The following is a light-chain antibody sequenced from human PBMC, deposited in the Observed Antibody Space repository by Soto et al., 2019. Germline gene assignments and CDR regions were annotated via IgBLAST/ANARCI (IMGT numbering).Light chain of an antibody. V-gene: IGKV3-20*01. CDR1: LDVNSY. J-gene: IGKJ4*01. CDR3: QQFSSYPLT. CDR2: DAS. Sequence: VLTQSPATLSLSPGERATLSCSASLDVNSYLAWYQQKPGQAPRLLIYDASSRATGIPDRFSGGGSGTDFTLTISRLEPEDFAVYDCQQFSSYPLTFGGGTKVDIK.